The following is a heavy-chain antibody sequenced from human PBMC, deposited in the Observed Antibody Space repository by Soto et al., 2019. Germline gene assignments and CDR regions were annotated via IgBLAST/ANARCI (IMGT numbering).Heavy chain of an antibody. CDR2: ISGSGGST. CDR1: GFTFSSYA. J-gene: IGHJ6*02. Sequence: GGSLRLSCAASGFTFSSYAMSWVRQAPGKGLEWVSAISGSGGSTYYADSVKGRFTISRDNSKNTLYLQMNSLRAEDTAVYYCAKGTLPRESGYSPYGMDVWGQGTTVTVSS. CDR3: AKGTLPRESGYSPYGMDV. D-gene: IGHD3-3*01. V-gene: IGHV3-23*01.